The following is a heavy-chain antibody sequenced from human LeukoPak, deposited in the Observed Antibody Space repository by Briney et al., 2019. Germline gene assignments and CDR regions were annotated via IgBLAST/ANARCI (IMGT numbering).Heavy chain of an antibody. CDR1: GFTFSGYS. CDR3: ARELGGIGRYYYYYYMDV. J-gene: IGHJ6*03. V-gene: IGHV3-21*01. Sequence: GGSLRLSCAAPGFTFSGYSMNWVRQAPGKGLEWVSSISSSSIYIYYADSVKGRFTISRDNAKTSLYLQMNSLRAEDTAVYYCARELGGIGRYYYYYYMDVWGKGTTVTVSS. D-gene: IGHD4-23*01. CDR2: ISSSSIYI.